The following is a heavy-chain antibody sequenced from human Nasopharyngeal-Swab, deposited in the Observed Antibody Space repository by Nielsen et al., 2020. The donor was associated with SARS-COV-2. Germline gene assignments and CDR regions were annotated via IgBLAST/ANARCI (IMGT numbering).Heavy chain of an antibody. J-gene: IGHJ4*02. V-gene: IGHV3-74*01. D-gene: IGHD5-12*01. CDR3: ARERGGGYGDY. CDR1: GFTFSDSW. Sequence: GESLKISCEVSGFTFSDSWMHWVRQAPGKGLVWVSRINTDGSSTSFADSVKGRFTVSRDNAKNTLYLQMNSLTAEDTAVYYCARERGGGYGDYWGQGTLVTVSS. CDR2: INTDGSST.